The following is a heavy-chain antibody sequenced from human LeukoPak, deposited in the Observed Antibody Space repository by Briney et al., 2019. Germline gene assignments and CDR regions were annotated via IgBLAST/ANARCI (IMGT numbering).Heavy chain of an antibody. D-gene: IGHD3-3*01. CDR1: GGSISSGDYY. CDR3: ARSPPKNYYDFWSGYHYWYFDL. CDR2: IYYSGST. J-gene: IGHJ2*01. Sequence: SQTLSLTCTVSGGSISSGDYYWSWIRQPPGKGLAWIGYIYYSGSTYYNPSLKSRVTISVDTSKNQFSLKLSSVTAADTVVYYCARSPPKNYYDFWSGYHYWYFDLWGRGTLVTVSS. V-gene: IGHV4-30-4*01.